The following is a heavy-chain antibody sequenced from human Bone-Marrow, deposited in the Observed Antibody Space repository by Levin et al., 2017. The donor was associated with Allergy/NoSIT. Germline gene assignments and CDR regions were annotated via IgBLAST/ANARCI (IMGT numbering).Heavy chain of an antibody. CDR3: VRDRNLYDYLTGDYRPDSFAI. Sequence: GGSLRLSCAASGFTFSRYGMHWVRQAPGKGLEWVAVIGYDGSAQHYADSAKGRFTLSRDNSKDPVYLQMYRWRVEDTAVYYCVRDRNLYDYLTGDYRPDSFAIWGQGTKVTVS. V-gene: IGHV3-33*01. CDR1: GFTFSRYG. CDR2: IGYDGSAQ. J-gene: IGHJ3*02. D-gene: IGHD3-9*01.